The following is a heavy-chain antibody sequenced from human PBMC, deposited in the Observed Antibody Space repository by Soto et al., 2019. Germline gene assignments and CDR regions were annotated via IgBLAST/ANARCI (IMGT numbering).Heavy chain of an antibody. V-gene: IGHV1-8*01. J-gene: IGHJ4*02. CDR2: MNPNSGNT. Sequence: GASVKVSCKAPGYTFTSYDINWVRQATGQGLEWMGWMNPNSGNTGYAQKFQGRVTMTRNTSISTAYMELSSLRSEDTAVYYCARGLLDYDFWSGYPNFDYWGQGTLVTVSS. D-gene: IGHD3-3*01. CDR3: ARGLLDYDFWSGYPNFDY. CDR1: GYTFTSYD.